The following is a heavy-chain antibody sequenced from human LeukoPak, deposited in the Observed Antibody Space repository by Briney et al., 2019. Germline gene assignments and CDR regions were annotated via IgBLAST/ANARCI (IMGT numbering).Heavy chain of an antibody. D-gene: IGHD3-10*01. Sequence: SQTLSLTCTVSGGSISSGGYCWSWLRQHPGKGLEWIVYIYYSGSTYYHPSLKSRVTISVDTSKNQFSLKLSSVTAADTAVYYCARPMVRGVISPFDYWGEGTLVTVSS. CDR3: ARPMVRGVISPFDY. CDR2: IYYSGST. J-gene: IGHJ4*02. CDR1: GGSISSGGYC. V-gene: IGHV4-31*03.